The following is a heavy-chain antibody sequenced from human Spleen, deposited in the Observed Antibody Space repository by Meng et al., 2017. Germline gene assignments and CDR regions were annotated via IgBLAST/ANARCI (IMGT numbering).Heavy chain of an antibody. V-gene: IGHV4-38-2*01. CDR1: GYTISSGYY. CDR2: IYHSGHS. Sequence: SETLSLTCAVSGYTISSGYYWGWIRHPPGTGLEWIGSIYHSGHSYYNPSLKSRVTLSVDTSKNQISLRLTSVTAADTAVYYCARGPYYADTQGYLPQLWGLGTLVTVSS. J-gene: IGHJ4*02. CDR3: ARGPYYADTQGYLPQL. D-gene: IGHD3-22*01.